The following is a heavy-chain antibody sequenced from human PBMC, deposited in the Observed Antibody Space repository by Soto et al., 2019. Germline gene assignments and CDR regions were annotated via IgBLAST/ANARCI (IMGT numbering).Heavy chain of an antibody. Sequence: GESLKISCKGSGYSFTSYWIGWVRQMPGKGLELMGIIYPGDSDTRYSPSFQGQVTISADMSTSTAYMELSSLRSEDTAVYYYAAEPLGFRYYYGMDVWGQGTTVTVSS. V-gene: IGHV5-51*01. J-gene: IGHJ6*02. D-gene: IGHD3-10*01. CDR3: AAEPLGFRYYYGMDV. CDR2: IYPGDSDT. CDR1: GYSFTSYW.